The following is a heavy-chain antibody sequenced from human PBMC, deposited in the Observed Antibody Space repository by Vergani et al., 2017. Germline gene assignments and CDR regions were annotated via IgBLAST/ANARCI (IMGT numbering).Heavy chain of an antibody. J-gene: IGHJ4*02. CDR1: GFTFSSYG. CDR2: IWYDGSNK. V-gene: IGHV3-33*01. Sequence: QVQLVESGGGVVQPGRSLRLYCAASGFTFSSYGMQWVRQAPGKGLEWVAVIWYDGSNKYYADSVKGRFTISRDNSKNTLYLQMNSLRAEDTAVYYCARARDGYNSGYFDYWGQGTLVTVSS. CDR3: ARARDGYNSGYFDY. D-gene: IGHD5-24*01.